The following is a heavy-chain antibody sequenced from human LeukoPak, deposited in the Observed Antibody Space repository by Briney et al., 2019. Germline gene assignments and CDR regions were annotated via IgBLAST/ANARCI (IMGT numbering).Heavy chain of an antibody. CDR1: GGSISGYY. Sequence: PSETLSLTCTVSGGSISGYYWTWIRQPAGKGLEWIGRMYSSGSTNYNPSLASRVITSIDTSNNQFSLKMSSVTAADTAVHYCARREAAPRVRGGAFDIWGQGTMVTVSS. V-gene: IGHV4-4*07. J-gene: IGHJ3*02. CDR2: MYSSGST. CDR3: ARREAAPRVRGGAFDI. D-gene: IGHD6-6*01.